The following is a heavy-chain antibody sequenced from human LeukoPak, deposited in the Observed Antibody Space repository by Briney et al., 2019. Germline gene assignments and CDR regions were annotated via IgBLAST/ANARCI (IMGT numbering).Heavy chain of an antibody. J-gene: IGHJ4*02. CDR1: GFTFSNYA. CDR3: TTDLDY. Sequence: GGSLRLSCAASGFTFSNYAMSWVRQTPGKGLEWVSSISGSGDSTYYADSVKGRFTISRDNSKNTLYLQMNSLKTEDTAVYYCTTDLDYWGQGTLVTVSS. CDR2: ISGSGDST. V-gene: IGHV3-23*01.